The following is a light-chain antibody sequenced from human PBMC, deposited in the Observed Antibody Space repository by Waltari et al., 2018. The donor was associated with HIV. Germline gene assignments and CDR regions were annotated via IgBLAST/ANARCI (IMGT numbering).Light chain of an antibody. Sequence: QSVLTQPPSASGTPGQRVTISCSGCSSNIGSNTVNWYQQPPGTAPKLLIYNNYQRPSGVPDRFSGSKSGTSASLAISGLQSEDEADYYCAAWDDSLNGVVFGGGTKLTVL. CDR3: AAWDDSLNGVV. J-gene: IGLJ2*01. V-gene: IGLV1-44*01. CDR2: NNY. CDR1: SSNIGSNT.